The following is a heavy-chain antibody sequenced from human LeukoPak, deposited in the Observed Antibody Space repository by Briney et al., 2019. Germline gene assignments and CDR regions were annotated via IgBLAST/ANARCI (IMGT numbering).Heavy chain of an antibody. CDR3: GRGSVMYSLDI. V-gene: IGHV4-61*02. D-gene: IGHD1-26*01. CDR2: IYTSGST. CDR1: GGSISSGGYY. Sequence: SETLSLTCTVSGGSISSGGYYWSWIRQPAGKGLEWIGRIYTSGSTNYNPSLKSRVTISVDTSKNQFSLKLSSVTAADTAVYYCGRGSVMYSLDIWGQGTMVTVSS. J-gene: IGHJ3*02.